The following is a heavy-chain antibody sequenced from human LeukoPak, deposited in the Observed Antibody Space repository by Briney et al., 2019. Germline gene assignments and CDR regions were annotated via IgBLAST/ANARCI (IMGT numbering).Heavy chain of an antibody. CDR3: ARSGYGSRWYFFDH. Sequence: GGSLRLSCAASGFIFSTYSMNWVRQAPWKGLEWVSHISSSSSSIYYADSVKGRFTISRDNAKNSLYLQMNSLRDEDTAVYYCARSGYGSRWYFFDHWGQGTLVTVSS. D-gene: IGHD6-13*01. J-gene: IGHJ4*02. CDR1: GFIFSTYS. V-gene: IGHV3-48*02. CDR2: ISSSSSSI.